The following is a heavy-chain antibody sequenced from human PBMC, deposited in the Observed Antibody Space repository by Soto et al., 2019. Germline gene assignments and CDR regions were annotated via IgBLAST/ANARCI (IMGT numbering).Heavy chain of an antibody. J-gene: IGHJ3*02. CDR2: INRDGSKK. D-gene: IGHD2-8*01. CDR1: GFTLSAYW. Sequence: EVQLEESGGDLVQPGGSLRLSCAASGFTLSAYWMTWVRQAPGKGLEWVANINRDGSKKSYLDSERGRFTIYRDNVGNSLDIPIDSMRADDTALYYCARDVPTGCSSLYADAFEIWGQGTMVNVSS. V-gene: IGHV3-7*05. CDR3: ARDVPTGCSSLYADAFEI.